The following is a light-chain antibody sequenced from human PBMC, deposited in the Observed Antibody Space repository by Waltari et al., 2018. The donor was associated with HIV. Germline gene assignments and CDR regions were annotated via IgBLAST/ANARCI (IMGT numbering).Light chain of an antibody. CDR3: AAWDDSLSGYV. J-gene: IGLJ1*01. Sequence: QSVLTQPPSASGTPGQRVTISCSGSSSNIGSSYVYWNQQVPGTAPKLLIYSSNRRPSEVPDRFSGSKSGTSASLAISGLRSEDEADYYCAAWDDSLSGYVFGTGTKVTVL. V-gene: IGLV1-47*01. CDR1: SSNIGSSY. CDR2: SSN.